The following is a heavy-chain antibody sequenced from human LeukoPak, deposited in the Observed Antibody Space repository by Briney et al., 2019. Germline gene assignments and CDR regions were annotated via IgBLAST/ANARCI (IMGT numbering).Heavy chain of an antibody. CDR3: ARTTVTLRDYYYMDV. J-gene: IGHJ6*03. CDR2: INHSGST. V-gene: IGHV4-34*01. D-gene: IGHD4-17*01. CDR1: GGSFSGYY. Sequence: SETLSLTCAVYGGSFSGYYWSWIRQPPGKGLEWIGEINHSGSTNYNPSLKSRVTISVDTSKNQFSLKLSSVTAADTAVYYCARTTVTLRDYYYMDVWGKGTTVTVSS.